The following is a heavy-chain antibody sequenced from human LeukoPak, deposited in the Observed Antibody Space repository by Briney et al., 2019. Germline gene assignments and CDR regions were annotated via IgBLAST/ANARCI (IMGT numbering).Heavy chain of an antibody. CDR3: STTYYYDSSEGY. J-gene: IGHJ4*02. D-gene: IGHD3-22*01. V-gene: IGHV3-15*01. CDR1: GFTFSNAW. Sequence: GGSLRLSRAASGFTFSNAWMSWVRQAPGKGLEWVGRIKSKTDGGTTDYAAPVKGRFTISRDDSKNTLYLQMNSLKTEDTAVYYCSTTYYYDSSEGYWGQGTLVTVSS. CDR2: IKSKTDGGTT.